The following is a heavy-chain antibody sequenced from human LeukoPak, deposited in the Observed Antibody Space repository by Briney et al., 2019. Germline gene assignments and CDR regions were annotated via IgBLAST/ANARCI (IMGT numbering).Heavy chain of an antibody. CDR3: ARDNDWTFHY. CDR2: INRNGETI. D-gene: IGHD3-9*01. Sequence: PGGSLRLSCAASGFPFGLYVMSWVRQAPGKGLEWVAYINRNGETIYYPDSVKGRFTISRDNAKNSLYLQMNSLRDEDTAIYYCARDNDWTFHYWGQGALVTVSS. CDR1: GFPFGLYV. J-gene: IGHJ4*02. V-gene: IGHV3-48*02.